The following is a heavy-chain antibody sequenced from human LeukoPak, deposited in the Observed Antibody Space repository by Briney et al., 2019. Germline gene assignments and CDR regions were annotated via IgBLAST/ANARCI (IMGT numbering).Heavy chain of an antibody. CDR2: IYHSGST. CDR3: ARDKVWQQLVPNWFDP. D-gene: IGHD6-13*01. CDR1: GGSISSSNW. V-gene: IGHV4-4*02. Sequence: SETLSLTCAVSGGSISSSNWWSWVRQPPGKGLEWIGEIYHSGSTYYNPSLKSRVTISVDTSKNQFSLKLSSVTAADTAVYYCARDKVWQQLVPNWFDPWGQGTLVTVSS. J-gene: IGHJ5*02.